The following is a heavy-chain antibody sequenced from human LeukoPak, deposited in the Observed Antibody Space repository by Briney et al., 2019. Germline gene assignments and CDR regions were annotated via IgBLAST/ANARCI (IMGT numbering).Heavy chain of an antibody. CDR1: GFTFSSYS. CDR2: ISSSSSYI. Sequence: GGSLRLSCAASGFTFSSYSMNWVRQAPGKGLEWVSSISSSSSYIYYADSVKGRFTISRDNAKNSLYLQMNSLRAEDTAVYYCARVHVLLPCPDYWGQGTLVTVSS. V-gene: IGHV3-21*01. CDR3: ARVHVLLPCPDY. D-gene: IGHD3-10*01. J-gene: IGHJ4*02.